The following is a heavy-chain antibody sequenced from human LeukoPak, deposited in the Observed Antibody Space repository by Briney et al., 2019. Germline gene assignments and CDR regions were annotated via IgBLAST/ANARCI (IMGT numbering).Heavy chain of an antibody. CDR3: ARVKGGIAAAGNYFDY. V-gene: IGHV3-30-3*01. Sequence: GGSLRLSCAASGFTFSSYAMHWVRRAPGKGLEWVAVISYDGSNKYYADSVKGRFTISRDNSKNSLYLQMNSLRAEDTAVYYCARVKGGIAAAGNYFDYWGQGTLVTVSS. CDR1: GFTFSSYA. J-gene: IGHJ4*02. CDR2: ISYDGSNK. D-gene: IGHD6-13*01.